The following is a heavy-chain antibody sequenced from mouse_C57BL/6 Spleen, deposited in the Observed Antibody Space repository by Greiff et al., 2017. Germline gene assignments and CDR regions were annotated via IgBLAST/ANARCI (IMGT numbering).Heavy chain of an antibody. V-gene: IGHV10-1*01. Sequence: EVKLVESGGGLVQPKGSLKLSCAASGFSFNTYAMNWVRQAPGKGLEWVARIRSKSNNYATYYADSVKDRFTISRDDSESMLYLQMNNLKTEDTAMYYCVRPYYYGSSSFAYWGQGTLVTVSA. CDR1: GFSFNTYA. CDR3: VRPYYYGSSSFAY. J-gene: IGHJ3*01. CDR2: IRSKSNNYAT. D-gene: IGHD1-1*01.